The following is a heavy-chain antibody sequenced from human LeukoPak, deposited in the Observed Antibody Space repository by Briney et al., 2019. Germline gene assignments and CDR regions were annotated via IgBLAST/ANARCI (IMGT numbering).Heavy chain of an antibody. CDR2: ISGCGGNT. V-gene: IGHV3-23*01. Sequence: GGSLRLSCAASGFTFSSYAMTWVRQAPGKGLEWVSAISGCGGNTYYADSVKGRFTISRDNSKNTLYLQMNSLRADDTAVYYCAKTSGSYFDYWGQGTLVTVSS. CDR3: AKTSGSYFDY. CDR1: GFTFSSYA. D-gene: IGHD1-26*01. J-gene: IGHJ4*02.